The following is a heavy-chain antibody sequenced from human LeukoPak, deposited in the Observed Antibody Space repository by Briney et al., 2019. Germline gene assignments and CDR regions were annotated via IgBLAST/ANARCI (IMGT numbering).Heavy chain of an antibody. D-gene: IGHD6-13*01. CDR2: MNPNSGNT. CDR3: ERGLPKYSSSWIWFDP. V-gene: IGHV1-8*01. Sequence: ASLKVSSKASGYTFTSSDIKWGRPATGQGLGWLGWMNPNSGNTGYAQKFQGRVTMTRNTSISTDYMELSSLRSEDTAVYYFERGLPKYSSSWIWFDPWGQGTLVTVSS. J-gene: IGHJ5*02. CDR1: GYTFTSSD.